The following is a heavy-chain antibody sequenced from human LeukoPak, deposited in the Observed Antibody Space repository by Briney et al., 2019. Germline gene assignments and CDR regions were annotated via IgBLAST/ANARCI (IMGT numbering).Heavy chain of an antibody. V-gene: IGHV3-30*02. J-gene: IGHJ4*02. CDR2: IRYDGSNK. Sequence: GGSLRLSCAASGFTFSTSHIHWVRQASGKGLEWVAFIRYDGSNKYYADSVKGRFTISRDNSKNTLYLQMNSLRAEDTAVYYCAKDRVAAAGSDYWGQGTLVTVSS. CDR3: AKDRVAAAGSDY. D-gene: IGHD6-13*01. CDR1: GFTFSTSH.